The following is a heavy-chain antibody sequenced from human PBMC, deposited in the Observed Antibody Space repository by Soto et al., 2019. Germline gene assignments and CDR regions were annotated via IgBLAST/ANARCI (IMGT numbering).Heavy chain of an antibody. V-gene: IGHV1-3*01. CDR2: INAGNGNT. CDR3: ARSLRYSSSWYAPDFDY. CDR1: GYTFTSYA. J-gene: IGHJ4*02. D-gene: IGHD6-13*01. Sequence: GASVKVSCKASGYTFTSYAMHWVRQAPGQRLEWMGWINAGNGNTKYSQKFQGRVTTTRDTSASTAYMELSSLRSEDTAVYYCARSLRYSSSWYAPDFDYWGQGTLVTVSS.